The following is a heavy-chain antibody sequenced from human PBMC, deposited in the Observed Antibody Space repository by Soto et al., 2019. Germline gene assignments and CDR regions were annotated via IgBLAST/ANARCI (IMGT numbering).Heavy chain of an antibody. CDR1: GFTFSNAW. CDR2: IQTKSDGATR. D-gene: IGHD1-7*01. CDR3: TALTGTTMALDY. J-gene: IGHJ4*02. V-gene: IGHV3-15*01. Sequence: GRSMRLSCAASGFTFSNAWMNWVRQAPGKGLEWVGRIQTKSDGATRDYAAPVKGRFTISRDDSRNTLYLQMNSLKAEDTAVYYCTALTGTTMALDYWGQGTMVTVSS.